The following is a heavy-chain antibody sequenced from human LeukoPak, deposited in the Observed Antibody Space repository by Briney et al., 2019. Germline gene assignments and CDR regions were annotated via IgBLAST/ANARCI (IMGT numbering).Heavy chain of an antibody. CDR2: ISSSGSTI. V-gene: IGHV3-48*03. Sequence: GGSLRLSCAASGFTFRSYEMNWVRQAPGKGLEWVSYISSSGSTICYADSVKGRFTISRDNAKNSLYLQMNSLRAEDTAVYYCARDKVENYYGSGGSPLMDVWGKGTTVTVSS. D-gene: IGHD3-10*01. J-gene: IGHJ6*04. CDR3: ARDKVENYYGSGGSPLMDV. CDR1: GFTFRSYE.